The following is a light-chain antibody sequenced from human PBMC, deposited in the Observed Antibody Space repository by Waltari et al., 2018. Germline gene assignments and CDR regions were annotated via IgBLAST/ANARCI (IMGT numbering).Light chain of an antibody. CDR1: ALPKQY. CDR3: QSADSSGTYVV. V-gene: IGLV3-25*03. J-gene: IGLJ2*01. Sequence: YELTQPPSVSVSPGQTARIPCSGDALPKQYAYWYQQKPGQAPVLLIYKDSERPSGIPERFSGSSSGTTVTLTISGVQAEDEADYYCQSADSSGTYVVFGGGTKLTVL. CDR2: KDS.